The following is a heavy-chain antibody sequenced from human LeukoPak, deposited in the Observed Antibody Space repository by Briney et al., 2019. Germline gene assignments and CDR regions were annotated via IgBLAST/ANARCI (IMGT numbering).Heavy chain of an antibody. Sequence: GGSLRLSCAASGFTFSSYSMNWVRQAPGKGLGWVSSISSSSSYIYYADSVEGRFTVSRDNARNSLFLQMNTLRGEDTAVYYCATFYYDSSGFYSDSSFYYMDVWGKGTTVTVSS. CDR2: ISSSSSYI. CDR1: GFTFSSYS. J-gene: IGHJ6*03. D-gene: IGHD3-22*01. CDR3: ATFYYDSSGFYSDSSFYYMDV. V-gene: IGHV3-21*01.